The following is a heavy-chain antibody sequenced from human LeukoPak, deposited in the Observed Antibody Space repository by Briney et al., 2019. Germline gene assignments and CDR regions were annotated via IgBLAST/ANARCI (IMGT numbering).Heavy chain of an antibody. CDR1: GYSFTSYW. J-gene: IGHJ3*02. D-gene: IGHD2-21*02. CDR2: IYPGDSDT. Sequence: GESLKISCKGSGYSFTSYWIGWVRQMPGKGLEWMGIIYPGDSDTRYSPSFQGQVTISADKSISTAYLQWSSLKASDTAMFYCASRRLVTAIPPDAFDIWGQGTMVTVSS. V-gene: IGHV5-51*01. CDR3: ASRRLVTAIPPDAFDI.